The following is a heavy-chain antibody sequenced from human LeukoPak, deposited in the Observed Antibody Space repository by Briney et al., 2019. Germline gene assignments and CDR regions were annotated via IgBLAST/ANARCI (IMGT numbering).Heavy chain of an antibody. Sequence: GGSLRLSCAASGFTFGDYVMSWVRQAPGKGLEWVSFIRNKAYGGTSEYAASVKGRFTMSRDGSKSIAYLQMNSLKAEDTAVYYCTRGGYSFGYWGQGTLVTVSS. CDR2: IRNKAYGGTS. V-gene: IGHV3-49*04. J-gene: IGHJ4*02. D-gene: IGHD5-18*01. CDR3: TRGGYSFGY. CDR1: GFTFGDYV.